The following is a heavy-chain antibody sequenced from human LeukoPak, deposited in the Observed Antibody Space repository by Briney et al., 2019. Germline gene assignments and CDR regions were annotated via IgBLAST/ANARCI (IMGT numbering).Heavy chain of an antibody. J-gene: IGHJ3*02. V-gene: IGHV3-30*18. CDR2: ISYDGSNK. CDR3: AKTVYSTYDAFDI. CDR1: GFTLSTYW. D-gene: IGHD2-8*01. Sequence: GGSLRLSCAASGFTLSTYWMSWVRQAPGKGLEWVAVISYDGSNKYYADSVKGRFTISRDNSKNTLYLQLNSLRAEDTAVYYCAKTVYSTYDAFDIWGQGTMVTVSS.